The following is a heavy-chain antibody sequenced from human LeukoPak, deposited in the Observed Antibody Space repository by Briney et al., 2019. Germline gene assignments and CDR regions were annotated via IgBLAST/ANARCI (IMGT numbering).Heavy chain of an antibody. CDR1: GGSISSGSYY. CDR2: TYTSGST. D-gene: IGHD1-26*01. J-gene: IGHJ6*03. Sequence: SSETLSLTCTVSGGSISSGSYYWSWIRQPAGKGLEWIGSTYTSGSTNYNPSLKSRVTISVDTSKNQFSLKLSSVTAADTAVYYCASDHSSASYTYYYYYMDVWGKGTTVTVSS. V-gene: IGHV4-61*02. CDR3: ASDHSSASYTYYYYYMDV.